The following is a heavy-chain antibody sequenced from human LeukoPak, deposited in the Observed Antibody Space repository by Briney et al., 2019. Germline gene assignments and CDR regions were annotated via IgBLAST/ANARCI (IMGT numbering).Heavy chain of an antibody. CDR1: GGTFSSYA. D-gene: IGHD6-25*01. CDR2: IIPIFGTA. J-gene: IGHJ4*02. Sequence: SVKVSCKASGGTFSSYAISWVRQAPGQGLEWMGGIIPIFGTANYAQKFQGRVTITTDESTSTAYMELSSLRSEDTAVYYCARVEGSGGGFDYWGQGTLVTVSS. CDR3: ARVEGSGGGFDY. V-gene: IGHV1-69*05.